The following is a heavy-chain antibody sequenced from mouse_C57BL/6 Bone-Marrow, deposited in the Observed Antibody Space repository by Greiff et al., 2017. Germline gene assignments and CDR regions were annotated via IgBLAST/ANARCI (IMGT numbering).Heavy chain of an antibody. J-gene: IGHJ3*01. Sequence: QVQLQQPGAELVKPGASVKMSCKASGYTFTSYWITWVKQRPGQGLEWIGDLYPGSGSTNYNEKFKSKATLTVDTSSSTAYMQLSSLTSGDSAVYYGARRSYEYDACWFAYWGQGTLVTVSA. CDR2: LYPGSGST. CDR3: ARRSYEYDACWFAY. CDR1: GYTFTSYW. V-gene: IGHV1-55*01. D-gene: IGHD2-4*01.